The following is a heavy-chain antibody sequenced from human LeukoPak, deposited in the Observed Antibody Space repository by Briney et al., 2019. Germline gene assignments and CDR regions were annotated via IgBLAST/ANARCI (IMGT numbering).Heavy chain of an antibody. Sequence: PSETLSLTCAVSGGSIRDYQWSWIRQPPGKGLEWIGHISTNGRTDYNPSLRSRLTFSVDTSRDQFSLKLSSVTAADTAMYYCATCSDYKVAPFDPWGQGTLVTVSS. CDR1: GGSIRDYQ. D-gene: IGHD5-12*01. J-gene: IGHJ5*02. CDR3: ATCSDYKVAPFDP. V-gene: IGHV4-4*09. CDR2: ISTNGRT.